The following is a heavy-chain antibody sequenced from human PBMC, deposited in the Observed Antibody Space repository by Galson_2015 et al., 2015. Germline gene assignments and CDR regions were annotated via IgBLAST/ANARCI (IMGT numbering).Heavy chain of an antibody. Sequence: KVSCKGSGYKFTTYSISWVRQIPGRGLEWMGIGYPIDSDTRYSRSFEGQVTISVDKATDTAHLQWNSLKATDTGMYYCAKHGASSPFGMVAWGQGATV. CDR1: GYKFTTYS. CDR3: AKHGASSPFGMVA. V-gene: IGHV5-51*01. J-gene: IGHJ6*02. CDR2: GYPIDSDT. D-gene: IGHD6-6*01.